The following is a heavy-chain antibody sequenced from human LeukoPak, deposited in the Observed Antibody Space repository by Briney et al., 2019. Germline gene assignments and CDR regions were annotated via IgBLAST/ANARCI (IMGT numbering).Heavy chain of an antibody. J-gene: IGHJ6*02. Sequence: GGSLRLSCAASGFTFSSYWMHWVRQAPGKGLVWVSRINSDGSSTSYADSVKGRFTISRDNAKNSLYLQMNSLRAEDTAVYYCARDLLWFGTYYYYGMDVWGQGTTVTVSS. CDR1: GFTFSSYW. V-gene: IGHV3-74*01. CDR2: INSDGSST. CDR3: ARDLLWFGTYYYYGMDV. D-gene: IGHD3-10*01.